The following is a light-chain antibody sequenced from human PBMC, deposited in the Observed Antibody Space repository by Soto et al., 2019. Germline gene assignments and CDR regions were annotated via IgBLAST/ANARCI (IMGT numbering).Light chain of an antibody. J-gene: IGKJ2*01. CDR3: QHYNSYPYT. CDR1: QSISNY. V-gene: IGKV1-5*03. CDR2: KAS. Sequence: DIQMTQSPSTLSASVGDRVSITCRASQSISNYLDWYQQKPGKAPKLLIYKASNLEGGVPSRFSVRGSGPEFTLTISTLQPDDFANYYCQHYNSYPYTFGQGTKLEIE.